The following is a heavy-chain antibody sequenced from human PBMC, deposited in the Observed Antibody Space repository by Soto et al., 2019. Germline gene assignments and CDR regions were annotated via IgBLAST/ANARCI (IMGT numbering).Heavy chain of an antibody. CDR1: GYSFTSYW. J-gene: IGHJ3*02. CDR3: ARRPNYYDSSGYGAFDI. Sequence: GSVKLSCKSSGYSFTSYWISWVRQMPGKGLEWMGRIDPSDSYTNYSPSFQGHVTISADKSISTAYLQWSSLKASDTAMYYCARRPNYYDSSGYGAFDIWGQGTMVTVSS. V-gene: IGHV5-10-1*01. D-gene: IGHD3-22*01. CDR2: IDPSDSYT.